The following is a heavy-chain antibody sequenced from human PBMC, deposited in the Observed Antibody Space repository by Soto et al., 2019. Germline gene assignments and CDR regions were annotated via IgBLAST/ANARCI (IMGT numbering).Heavy chain of an antibody. CDR3: ARKKASNSYDSTDAFDI. J-gene: IGHJ3*02. D-gene: IGHD3-22*01. CDR1: GYIFTTYT. V-gene: IGHV1-3*01. CDR2: INPGSAKT. Sequence: ASVKVSCKASGYIFTTYTINWVRQAPGQGLEWMGWINPGSAKTKYSQNFQGRVAITGDTSASTAYVELNSLRSDDTAVYYCARKKASNSYDSTDAFDIWGQGTMVTVSS.